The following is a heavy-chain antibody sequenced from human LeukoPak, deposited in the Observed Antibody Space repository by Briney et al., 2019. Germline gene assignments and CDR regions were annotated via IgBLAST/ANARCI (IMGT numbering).Heavy chain of an antibody. CDR1: GYTFTSYY. J-gene: IGHJ3*02. CDR2: INPSVGST. Sequence: ASVKVSCKASGYTFTSYYMHWVRQAPGQGLEWMGIINPSVGSTTYAQKFQGRVTMTRDTSTSTVYMELSSLRSEDTAVYYCAREGFDSGARMAFHIWGQGTMVTVSS. D-gene: IGHD3-22*01. V-gene: IGHV1-46*01. CDR3: AREGFDSGARMAFHI.